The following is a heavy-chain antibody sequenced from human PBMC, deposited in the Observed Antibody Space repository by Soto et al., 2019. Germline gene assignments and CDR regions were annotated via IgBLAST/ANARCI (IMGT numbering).Heavy chain of an antibody. CDR3: AKGRDSSGYYYGY. D-gene: IGHD3-22*01. J-gene: IGHJ4*02. Sequence: PGGSLRLSCAASGFIFSTHDMHWVRQAPGKGLEWVALISYDGSNEYYAGSVKGRFTISRDISKNTLCLQMNSLRPEDTAVYYCAKGRDSSGYYYGYWGQGALVTVSS. V-gene: IGHV3-30*18. CDR1: GFIFSTHD. CDR2: ISYDGSNE.